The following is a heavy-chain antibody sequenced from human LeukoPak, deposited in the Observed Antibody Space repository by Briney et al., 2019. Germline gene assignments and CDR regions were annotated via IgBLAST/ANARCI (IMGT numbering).Heavy chain of an antibody. CDR1: GYTFTSYG. V-gene: IGHV1-69*13. CDR3: ASPTVTDDY. CDR2: IIPIFGTA. Sequence: SVKVSCKASGYTFTSYGISWVRQAPGQGLEWMGGIIPIFGTANYAQKFQGRVTTTADESTSTAYMELSSLRPEDTVVYYCASPTVTDDYWGQGTLITVSS. J-gene: IGHJ4*02. D-gene: IGHD4-11*01.